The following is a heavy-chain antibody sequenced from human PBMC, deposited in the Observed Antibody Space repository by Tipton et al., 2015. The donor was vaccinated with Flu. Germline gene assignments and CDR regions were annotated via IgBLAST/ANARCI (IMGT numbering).Heavy chain of an antibody. J-gene: IGHJ3*02. V-gene: IGHV4-61*02. CDR1: GGSISSGSYY. CDR3: ARYCSGGSCKRDTNDAFDI. D-gene: IGHD2-15*01. Sequence: TLSLTCTVSGGSISSGSYYWNWIRQPAGKGLEWVGRIFTSGSTNYNPSLKSRVTISVDTSKNQFSLMLTSVTAADTAVYYCARYCSGGSCKRDTNDAFDIWGQGTMVTVSS. CDR2: IFTSGST.